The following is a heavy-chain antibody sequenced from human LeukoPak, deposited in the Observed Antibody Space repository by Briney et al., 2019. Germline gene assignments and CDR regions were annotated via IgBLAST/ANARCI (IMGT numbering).Heavy chain of an antibody. Sequence: SETLSLTCAVYGGSFSGYYWSWIRQPPGKGLEWMGEINHSGSTNYNPSLKSRVTISVDTSKNQFSLKLSSVTPADTAVYYCAGVVWDIVVVPAAIAAFDIWGQGTMVTVSS. J-gene: IGHJ3*02. D-gene: IGHD2-2*02. CDR3: AGVVWDIVVVPAAIAAFDI. CDR2: INHSGST. CDR1: GGSFSGYY. V-gene: IGHV4-34*01.